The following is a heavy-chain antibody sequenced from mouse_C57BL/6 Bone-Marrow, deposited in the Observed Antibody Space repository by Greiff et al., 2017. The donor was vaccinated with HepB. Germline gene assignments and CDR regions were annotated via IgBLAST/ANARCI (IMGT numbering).Heavy chain of an antibody. CDR1: GYTFTSYW. D-gene: IGHD2-4*01. J-gene: IGHJ4*01. V-gene: IGHV1-55*01. CDR3: ARFTGGVYYDYDDAMDY. Sequence: QVQLKQPGAELVKPGASVKMSCKASGYTFTSYWITWVKQRPGQGLEWIGDIYPGSGSTNYNEKFKSKATLTVDTSSSTACMQLSSLTSEDSAVYYCARFTGGVYYDYDDAMDYWGQGTSVTVSS. CDR2: IYPGSGST.